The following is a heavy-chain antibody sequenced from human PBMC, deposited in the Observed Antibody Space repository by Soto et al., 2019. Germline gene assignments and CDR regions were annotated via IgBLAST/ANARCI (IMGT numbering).Heavy chain of an antibody. CDR1: GFTFSSYS. J-gene: IGHJ4*02. V-gene: IGHV3-21*01. D-gene: IGHD3-9*01. CDR2: ISSSSSYI. Sequence: EVQLVESGGGLVKPGGSLRLSCAASGFTFSSYSMNWVRQAPGKGLEWVSSISSSSSYIYYADSVKGRFTISRDNAKNSLYLQMNSLRAEDTAVYYGAREYFDWLWNDYWGQGTLVTVSS. CDR3: AREYFDWLWNDY.